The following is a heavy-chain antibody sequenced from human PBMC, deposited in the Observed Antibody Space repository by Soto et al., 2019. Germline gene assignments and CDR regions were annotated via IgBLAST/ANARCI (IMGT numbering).Heavy chain of an antibody. V-gene: IGHV4-31*03. J-gene: IGHJ4*02. CDR2: IYHSGST. D-gene: IGHD5-12*01. CDR1: GASIISCGYY. CDR3: AGRSSYDFPYDIDY. Sequence: TLSLTCNVSGASIISCGYYWTWIRQHPGKGLEWIGNIYHSGSTYYNPSLKSRVTISVDTSKNQFSLKLSSVTAADTAVYYCAGRSSYDFPYDIDYWGQGTLVRVSS.